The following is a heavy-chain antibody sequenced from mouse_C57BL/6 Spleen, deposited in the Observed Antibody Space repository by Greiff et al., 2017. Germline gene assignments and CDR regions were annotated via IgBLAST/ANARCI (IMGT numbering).Heavy chain of an antibody. CDR3: ARSLYDYYWYFDV. D-gene: IGHD2-4*01. J-gene: IGHJ1*03. V-gene: IGHV1-18*01. CDR1: GYTFTDYN. Sequence: EVQLQESGPELVKPGASVKIPCKASGYTFTDYNMDWVKQSHGKSLEWIGDINPNNGGTIYNQKFKGKATLTVDKSSSTAYMELRSLTSGDTAVYYCARSLYDYYWYFDVWGTGTTVTVSS. CDR2: INPNNGGT.